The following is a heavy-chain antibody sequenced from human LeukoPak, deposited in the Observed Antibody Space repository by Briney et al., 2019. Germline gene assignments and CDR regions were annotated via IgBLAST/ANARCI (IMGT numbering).Heavy chain of an antibody. CDR3: ARDLRAPPGY. Sequence: PGGYLRLYGVAYGFTFSSYWRDWDRHGQGKGLVWVSGMKGDGSSTTYADSGKGRFTISRDNAKNTVYLQMNSLRAEDTGVYYCARDLRAPPGYWGQGTLVTVSS. CDR2: MKGDGSST. J-gene: IGHJ4*02. D-gene: IGHD1-1*01. CDR1: GFTFSSYW. V-gene: IGHV3-74*01.